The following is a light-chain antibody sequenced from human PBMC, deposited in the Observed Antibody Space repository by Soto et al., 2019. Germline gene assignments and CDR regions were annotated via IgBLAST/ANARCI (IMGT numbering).Light chain of an antibody. CDR3: AAWDDTLNGVV. CDR2: DNN. CDR1: STNIGSNT. J-gene: IGLJ2*01. Sequence: QSVLTQPPPTSGTPGQRVTISCSGSSTNIGSNTVNWYQQFPGTAPKLLIHDNNQRPSEVPDRFSGSKSGTSASLAISGLQSEDEADYYCAAWDDTLNGVVFGGGTKLTV. V-gene: IGLV1-44*01.